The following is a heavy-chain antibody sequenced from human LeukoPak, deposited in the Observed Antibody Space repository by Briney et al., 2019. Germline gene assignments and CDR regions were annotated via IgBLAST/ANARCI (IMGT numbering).Heavy chain of an antibody. CDR2: INHSGST. CDR3: ARLLPGYSYGLVDPRGSFDI. J-gene: IGHJ3*02. D-gene: IGHD5-18*01. V-gene: IGHV4-34*01. CDR1: GGSFSGYY. Sequence: KSSETLSLTCAVYGGSFSGYYWSWIRQPPGKGLEWIGEINHSGSTNYNPSLKSRVTISVDTSKNQFSLKLSSVTAADTAVYYCARLLPGYSYGLVDPRGSFDIWGQGTMVTVSS.